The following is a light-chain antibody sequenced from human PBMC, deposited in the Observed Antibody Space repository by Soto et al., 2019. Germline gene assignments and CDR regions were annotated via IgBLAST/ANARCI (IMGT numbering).Light chain of an antibody. J-gene: IGKJ1*01. CDR2: DAS. CDR1: QSVSSY. CDR3: QQRGNWPRTWT. V-gene: IGKV3-11*01. Sequence: ALTQPPATLSLSPGDRANPPSRASQSVSSYLAWYQQQPGQAPRLLIYDASNRATGIPARFSGSGSGTEFTRTISSLQSEDFAVYYCQQRGNWPRTWTFGQGTKVDIK.